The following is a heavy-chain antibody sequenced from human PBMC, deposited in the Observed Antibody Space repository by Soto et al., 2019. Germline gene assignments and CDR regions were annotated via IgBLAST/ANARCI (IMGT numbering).Heavy chain of an antibody. V-gene: IGHV3-15*07. D-gene: IGHD3-10*01. CDR3: TTGTSSLIYFYYGSGGYGMDV. CDR1: GFTFNSAW. CDR2: IKSKTDGGTT. J-gene: IGHJ6*02. Sequence: PGGSLRLSCAASGFTFNSAWMNWVRQAPGKGLEWVGRIKSKTDGGTTDYAAPVKGRFTISRDDSKNTLFLQMNSLKTEDTAVYYCTTGTSSLIYFYYGSGGYGMDVWGQGTTVTVSS.